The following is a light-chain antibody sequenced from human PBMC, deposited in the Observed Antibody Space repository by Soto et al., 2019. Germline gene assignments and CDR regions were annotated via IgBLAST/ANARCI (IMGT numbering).Light chain of an antibody. V-gene: IGKV4-1*01. J-gene: IGKJ4*01. CDR1: QSVLYSSNNKNY. CDR3: QQYYSTLT. CDR2: WAS. Sequence: DIVMTQSPDSLAVSLGERATINCKSSQSVLYSSNNKNYLAWYQQKPGQPPKLLIYWASTRESGVPDRFSGSGSGTDFTLIIGSLQAEDVAVYYWQQYYSTLTFGGGTKVEIK.